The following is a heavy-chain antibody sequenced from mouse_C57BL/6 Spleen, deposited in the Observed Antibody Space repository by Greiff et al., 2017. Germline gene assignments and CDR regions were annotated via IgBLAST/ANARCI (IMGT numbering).Heavy chain of an antibody. V-gene: IGHV1-61*01. Sequence: VKLQQPGAELVRPGSSVKLSCKASGYTFTSYWMDWVKQRPGQGLEWIGNIYPSDSETHYNQKFKDKATLTVDKSSSTAYMQLSSLTSEDSAVYYCARSGPYYYGSRGAYWGQGTLVTVSA. D-gene: IGHD1-1*01. CDR3: ARSGPYYYGSRGAY. CDR2: IYPSDSET. CDR1: GYTFTSYW. J-gene: IGHJ3*01.